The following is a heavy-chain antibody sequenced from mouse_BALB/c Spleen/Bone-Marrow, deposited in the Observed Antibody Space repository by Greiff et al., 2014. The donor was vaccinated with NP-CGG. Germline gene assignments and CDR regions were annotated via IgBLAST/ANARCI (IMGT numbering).Heavy chain of an antibody. CDR2: INPYNGGT. CDR1: GYSFTGYT. D-gene: IGHD1-2*01. J-gene: IGHJ4*01. V-gene: IGHV1-18*01. Sequence: EVQLQQSGPELVKPGASMKISCKASGYSFTGYTMNWVKQSHGKNLEWIGLINPYNGGTSYNQKFKGKATLTVDKSSSTAYMELLSLTSEDSAVYYCGAHYYGCDYAMDYWGQGTSVTVSS. CDR3: GAHYYGCDYAMDY.